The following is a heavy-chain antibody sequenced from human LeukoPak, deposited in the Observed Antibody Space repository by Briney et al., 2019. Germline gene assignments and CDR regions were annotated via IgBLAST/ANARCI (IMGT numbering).Heavy chain of an antibody. Sequence: SETLSLTCAFSGGSITSGAYSWSWIRQPPGKGLEWIGYIYYSGNTYYHPSLKSRVTISVDTSKSQFSLKLSSVTAADTAVYYCARRGIVVVPAAHFDYWGQGTPVTVSS. CDR1: GGSITSGAYS. D-gene: IGHD2-2*01. CDR2: IYYSGNT. V-gene: IGHV4-30-4*07. J-gene: IGHJ4*02. CDR3: ARRGIVVVPAAHFDY.